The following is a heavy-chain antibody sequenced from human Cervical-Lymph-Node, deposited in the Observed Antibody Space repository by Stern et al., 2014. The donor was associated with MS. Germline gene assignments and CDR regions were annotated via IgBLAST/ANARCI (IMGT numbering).Heavy chain of an antibody. CDR2: IGQDGSLT. J-gene: IGHJ4*02. D-gene: IGHD6-25*01. CDR1: GFTFSSYF. Sequence: EVQLVESGGGLVQPGGSLRLSCAASGFTFSSYFMGWVRQAPGKGLEWVGNIGQDGSLTYYVDSVEGRFTISRDNAKNSLFLQMNSPRSEDTSIYYCVRYSRGSDYYFDYWGQGTLVTVSS. CDR3: VRYSRGSDYYFDY. V-gene: IGHV3-7*01.